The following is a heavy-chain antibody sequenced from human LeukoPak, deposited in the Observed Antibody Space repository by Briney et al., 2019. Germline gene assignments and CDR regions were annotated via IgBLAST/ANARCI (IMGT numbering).Heavy chain of an antibody. V-gene: IGHV3-21*01. D-gene: IGHD3-3*01. J-gene: IGHJ6*02. Sequence: GGSLRLSCAASGFTFSSYSMNWVRQAPGKGLEWVSSISSSSSYIYYADSVKGRFTISRDNAKNSLYLQMNSLRAEDTAVYYCARDGPHDFWSGYYYPKDYGMDVWGQGTTVTVSS. CDR1: GFTFSSYS. CDR3: ARDGPHDFWSGYYYPKDYGMDV. CDR2: ISSSSSYI.